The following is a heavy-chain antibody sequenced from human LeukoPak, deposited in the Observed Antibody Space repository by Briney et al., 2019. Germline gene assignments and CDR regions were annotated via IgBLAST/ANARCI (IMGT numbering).Heavy chain of an antibody. V-gene: IGHV4-34*01. CDR2: INHSGST. Sequence: SETLSLTCAVYGGSFSGYCWSWIRQPPGKGLEWIREINHSGSTNYHPPLKSRVTISVDTSQNQFSLKLSSVTAADTAVYYCARTPLPQRYGGCFDYWGQGTLVTVSS. D-gene: IGHD4-23*01. CDR1: GGSFSGYC. CDR3: ARTPLPQRYGGCFDY. J-gene: IGHJ4*02.